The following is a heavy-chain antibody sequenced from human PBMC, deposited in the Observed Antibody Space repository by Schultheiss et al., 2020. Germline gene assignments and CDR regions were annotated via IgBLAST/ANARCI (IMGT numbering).Heavy chain of an antibody. D-gene: IGHD6-13*01. Sequence: SETLSLTCTVSGGSISSYYWSWIRQPPGKGLEWIGYIYYSGSTNYNPSLKSRVTISVDTSKNQFSLKLSSVTAADTAVYYCARLPLRAAALFGAFDIWGQGTMVTVSS. CDR2: IYYSGST. V-gene: IGHV4-59*08. J-gene: IGHJ3*02. CDR1: GGSISSYY. CDR3: ARLPLRAAALFGAFDI.